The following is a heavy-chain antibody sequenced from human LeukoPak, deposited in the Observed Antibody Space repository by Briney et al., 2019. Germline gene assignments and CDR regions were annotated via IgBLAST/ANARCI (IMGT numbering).Heavy chain of an antibody. J-gene: IGHJ5*02. Sequence: GASVKVSCKASGYTFTGYYMHWVRQAPGQGLEWMGWINPNSGGTNYAQKFQGRVTMTRDTSISTAYMELSRLRSDDTAVYYCARGGCGSTSCNNWFDPWGQGTLVTVSS. CDR1: GYTFTGYY. V-gene: IGHV1-2*02. CDR3: ARGGCGSTSCNNWFDP. D-gene: IGHD2-2*01. CDR2: INPNSGGT.